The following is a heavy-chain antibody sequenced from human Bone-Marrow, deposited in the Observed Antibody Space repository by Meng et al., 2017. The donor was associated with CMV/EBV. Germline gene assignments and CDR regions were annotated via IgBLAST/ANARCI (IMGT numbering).Heavy chain of an antibody. V-gene: IGHV1-69*05. D-gene: IGHD6-6*01. J-gene: IGHJ4*02. CDR1: GGTFSIYA. CDR3: ASGGAARSFDY. CDR2: IIPIFGKA. Sequence: KAAGGTFSIYAISWVRQHPGQGLEWMGGIIPIFGKANYAQKFQGRVTITTDESTSTAYMELSSLRSEDTAVYYCASGGAARSFDYWGQGTLVTVSS.